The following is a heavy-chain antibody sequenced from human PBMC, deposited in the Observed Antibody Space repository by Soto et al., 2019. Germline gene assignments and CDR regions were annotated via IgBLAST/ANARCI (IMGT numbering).Heavy chain of an antibody. V-gene: IGHV3-23*01. CDR3: VRVLDFSTGYYDS. CDR1: GFTFSSFA. CDR2: ISDSGGST. D-gene: IGHD3-9*01. J-gene: IGHJ5*01. Sequence: GGSLRLSCAASGFTFSSFAMSWVRQAPGKGLEWVSVISDSGGSTYYADSVRGRFTISRDNSKSTLFLSLTSLTVDDTAVYYCVRVLDFSTGYYDSWGQGTMVTVSS.